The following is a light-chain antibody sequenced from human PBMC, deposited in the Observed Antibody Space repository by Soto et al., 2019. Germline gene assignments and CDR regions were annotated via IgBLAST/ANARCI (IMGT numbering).Light chain of an antibody. V-gene: IGKV3-20*01. J-gene: IGKJ1*01. CDR1: QSVSTTY. CDR3: QKYGSSRWK. Sequence: EIVLTQSSGTMSLSPGERATLSCRASQSVSTTYLAWYQQKPGQAPRLLLSGASSRPTGIPDRFSGSGSGTDFTLTISRREPEDFAGYYCQKYGSSRWKFAQGTKVAIK. CDR2: GAS.